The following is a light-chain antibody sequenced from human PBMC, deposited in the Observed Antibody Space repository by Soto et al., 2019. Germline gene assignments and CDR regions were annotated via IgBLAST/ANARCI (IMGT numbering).Light chain of an antibody. CDR2: GAS. CDR3: KQYGSSGT. J-gene: IGKJ1*01. V-gene: IGKV3-20*01. CDR1: QSVSSN. Sequence: EVVMTQSPATLSVSPGERATLACRASQSVSSNLAWYQQKPGQAPRLLIYGASNRATGIQDRFSGSGSGTEFTLTIRRLEPEDFAVYYCKQYGSSGTCGQGTKVDIK.